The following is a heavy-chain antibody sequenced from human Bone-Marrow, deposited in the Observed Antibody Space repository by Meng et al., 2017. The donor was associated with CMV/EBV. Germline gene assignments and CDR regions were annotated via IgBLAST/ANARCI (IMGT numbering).Heavy chain of an antibody. Sequence: GGSLRLSCAASGFTFSSYAMHWVRQAPGKGLEWVAVISYDGSNKYYADSVKGRFTISRDNSKNTLYLQMNSLRAEDTAVYYCAKEGQTSGRAGAFNIWGQGTMVTVSS. V-gene: IGHV3-30-3*01. J-gene: IGHJ3*02. CDR1: GFTFSSYA. CDR2: ISYDGSNK. CDR3: AKEGQTSGRAGAFNI. D-gene: IGHD5-12*01.